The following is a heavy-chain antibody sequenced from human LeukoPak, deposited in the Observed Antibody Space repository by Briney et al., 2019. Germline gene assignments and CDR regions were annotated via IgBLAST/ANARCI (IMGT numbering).Heavy chain of an antibody. Sequence: SETLSLTCTVSGGSINSSSYYWGWIRQPPGKGLEWIGSIFYSGNTYDNPSLKSRVTISVDTSKNQVSLKLNSVPGADTAGYYCARHRSKWLQSSFDYWGQGTLVTVSS. J-gene: IGHJ4*02. V-gene: IGHV4-39*01. CDR1: GGSINSSSYY. CDR3: ARHRSKWLQSSFDY. CDR2: IFYSGNT. D-gene: IGHD5-24*01.